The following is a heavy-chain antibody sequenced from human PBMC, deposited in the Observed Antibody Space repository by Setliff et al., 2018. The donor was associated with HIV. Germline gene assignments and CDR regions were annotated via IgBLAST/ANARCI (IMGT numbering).Heavy chain of an antibody. D-gene: IGHD2-2*01. CDR3: ASLGYCSSPNCYYQYFQH. CDR2: IWTSGST. Sequence: SETLSLTCTVSGGSISSGSYYWSWIRQPAGKGLEWIGRIWTSGSTNYNPSLKSRVTISVDTSKNQFSLKLSSVTAADTAVYYCASLGYCSSPNCYYQYFQHWGQGTLVTVSS. V-gene: IGHV4-61*02. CDR1: GGSISSGSYY. J-gene: IGHJ1*01.